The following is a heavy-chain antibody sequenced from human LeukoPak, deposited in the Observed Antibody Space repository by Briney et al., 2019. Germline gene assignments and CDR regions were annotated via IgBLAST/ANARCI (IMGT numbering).Heavy chain of an antibody. D-gene: IGHD6-13*01. V-gene: IGHV4-38-2*02. J-gene: IGHJ4*02. CDR2: IYHSGNT. Sequence: PSETLSLTCTVSGYSISSGYYWGWIRQPPGKGLEWIGSIYHSGNTYYNPSRKSRVIMSVDSSKNQFSLKLSSVTAADTAVYYCARDTAAAPGGLTRYYFDYWGQGTLVTVSS. CDR3: ARDTAAAPGGLTRYYFDY. CDR1: GYSISSGYY.